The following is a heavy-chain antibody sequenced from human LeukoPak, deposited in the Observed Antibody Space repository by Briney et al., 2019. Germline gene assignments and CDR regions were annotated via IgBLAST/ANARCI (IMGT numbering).Heavy chain of an antibody. V-gene: IGHV4-61*01. CDR3: VREHSWGDSDY. Sequence: KPSETLSLTCSVSGGSVTSGSYYWSWIRQPPGKELEWIGYISYRGSTNYNPSLKSRVTISVDTSKNQFSLKLSSVTAADTAVYYCVREHSWGDSDYWGQGTLVTVSS. J-gene: IGHJ4*02. D-gene: IGHD2-15*01. CDR1: GGSVTSGSYY. CDR2: ISYRGST.